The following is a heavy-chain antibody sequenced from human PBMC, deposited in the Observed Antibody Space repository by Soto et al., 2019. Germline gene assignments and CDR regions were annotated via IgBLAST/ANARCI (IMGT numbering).Heavy chain of an antibody. CDR1: GYTFTAYY. J-gene: IGHJ4*02. V-gene: IGHV1-2*02. Sequence: QVQLVQSGAEVKKLGASVKVSCKASGYTFTAYYIHWVRQAPGQGLEWVGWINPNSGDTNYAQRFQGGVTMTGDTSVSTAYMDLTRLRSDDTAVYYCARGGYTYGYGLDYWGQGTLVTVSS. CDR3: ARGGYTYGYGLDY. D-gene: IGHD5-18*01. CDR2: INPNSGDT.